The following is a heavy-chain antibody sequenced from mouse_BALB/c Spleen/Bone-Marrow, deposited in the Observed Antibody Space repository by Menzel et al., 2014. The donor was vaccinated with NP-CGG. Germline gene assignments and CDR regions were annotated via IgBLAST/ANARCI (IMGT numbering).Heavy chain of an antibody. CDR2: IWAGGST. J-gene: IGHJ3*01. Sequence: VKLMESGPGLVAPSQSLSITCTVSGFSLTSYGVHWVRQPPGKGLEWLGVIWAGGSTNYNSALMSRLSISKDDSKSQVFLKMNSLQTDDTAMYYYARDGDTATLAYWGQGTLVTVSA. D-gene: IGHD1-2*01. CDR3: ARDGDTATLAY. V-gene: IGHV2-9*02. CDR1: GFSLTSYG.